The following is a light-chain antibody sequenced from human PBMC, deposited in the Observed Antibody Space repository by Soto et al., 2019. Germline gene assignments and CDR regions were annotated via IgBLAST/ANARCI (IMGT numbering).Light chain of an antibody. CDR2: RND. J-gene: IGLJ3*02. CDR3: AAWDGSLNGWL. V-gene: IGLV1-44*01. CDR1: SSNIGSNT. Sequence: QSVLTQPPSASGTPGQRVTISCSGSSSNIGSNTVNWYQHLPGTAPKVLIYRNDQRPSGVPDRFSGSKSGTSASLAISGRQSEDEAEYYCAAWDGSLNGWLFGGGTQLTVL.